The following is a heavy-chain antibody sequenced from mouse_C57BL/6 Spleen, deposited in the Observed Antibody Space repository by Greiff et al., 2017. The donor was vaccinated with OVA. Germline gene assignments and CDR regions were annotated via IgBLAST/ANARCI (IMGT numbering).Heavy chain of an antibody. D-gene: IGHD1-1*01. CDR2: INPYNGGT. Sequence: VQLKQSGPVLVKPGASVKMSCKASGYTFTDYYMNWVKQSHGKSLEWIGVINPYNGGTSYNQKFKGKATLTVDKSSSTAYMELNSLTSEDSAVYYCARKITTVDYYAMDYWGQGTSVTVSS. CDR1: GYTFTDYY. J-gene: IGHJ4*01. CDR3: ARKITTVDYYAMDY. V-gene: IGHV1-19*01.